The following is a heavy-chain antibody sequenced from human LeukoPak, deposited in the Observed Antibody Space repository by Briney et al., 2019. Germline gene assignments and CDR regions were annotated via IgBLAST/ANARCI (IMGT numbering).Heavy chain of an antibody. J-gene: IGHJ4*02. D-gene: IGHD5-18*01. Sequence: SETLSLTCTVSGGSISSGSHYWIWIRQPPGKGLEWIGTIYYSGSTYYNPSLKSRVTISVDTSKNQFSLKLSSVIAADTAVYYCARQEYNHGLYYFDYWGQGTLVTVSS. CDR3: ARQEYNHGLYYFDY. V-gene: IGHV4-39*01. CDR1: GGSISSGSHY. CDR2: IYYSGST.